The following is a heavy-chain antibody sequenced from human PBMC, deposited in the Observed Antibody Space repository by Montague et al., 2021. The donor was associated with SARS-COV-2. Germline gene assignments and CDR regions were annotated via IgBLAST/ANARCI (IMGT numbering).Heavy chain of an antibody. CDR2: INSHSGGT. CDR3: ARAVAAVGGPVDYYYFDGMDV. D-gene: IGHD6-13*01. CDR1: GYIFTGHY. V-gene: IGHV1-2*02. J-gene: IGHJ6*02. Sequence: SVRVSCKASGYIFTGHYVLWVRQAPGQGLEWMGWINSHSGGTQYAQRFQGRVTLTRDTSINTAYMELSRLRFDDTAVYYCARAVAAVGGPVDYYYFDGMDVWAKGPRSPSP.